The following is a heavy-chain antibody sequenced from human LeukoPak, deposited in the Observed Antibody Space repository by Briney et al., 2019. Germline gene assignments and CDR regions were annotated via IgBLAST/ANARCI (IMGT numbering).Heavy chain of an antibody. D-gene: IGHD3-22*01. CDR1: GFSFSSYA. J-gene: IGHJ2*01. Sequence: GGSLRLSCAASGFSFSSYAMSWVRQAPGKGLEWVSGISGSGDITYYADSVKGRFTISRDNSKNTLYLQVNSLRAEDTAVFFCVREDYNDSGWYFDLWGRGTLVTVSS. CDR2: ISGSGDIT. CDR3: VREDYNDSGWYFDL. V-gene: IGHV3-23*01.